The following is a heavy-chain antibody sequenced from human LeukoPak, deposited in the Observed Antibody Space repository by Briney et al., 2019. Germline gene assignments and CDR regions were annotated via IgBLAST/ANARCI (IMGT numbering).Heavy chain of an antibody. Sequence: SETLSLTCTVSGGSISSGSYYWSWIRQPAGKGLEWIGRIYTSGSTNYNPSLKSQVTISVDTSKNQFSLKLSSVTAADTAVYYCARDLGKWPHAAFDIWGQGTLVTISS. V-gene: IGHV4-61*02. CDR2: IYTSGST. J-gene: IGHJ3*02. CDR3: ARDLGKWPHAAFDI. CDR1: GGSISSGSYY. D-gene: IGHD5-24*01.